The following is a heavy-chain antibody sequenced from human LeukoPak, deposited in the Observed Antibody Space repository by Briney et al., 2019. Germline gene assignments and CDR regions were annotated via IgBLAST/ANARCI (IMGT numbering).Heavy chain of an antibody. V-gene: IGHV4-59*01. D-gene: IGHD3-22*01. CDR1: GGSISSYY. Sequence: PSETLSLTCTVSGGSISSYYWSWIRQPPGKGLEWIGYIYYSGSTNYNPSLKSRVTISVDTSKNQFSLKLSSVTAADTAVYYRARMGSSGRGIDYWGQGTLVTVSS. CDR3: ARMGSSGRGIDY. J-gene: IGHJ4*02. CDR2: IYYSGST.